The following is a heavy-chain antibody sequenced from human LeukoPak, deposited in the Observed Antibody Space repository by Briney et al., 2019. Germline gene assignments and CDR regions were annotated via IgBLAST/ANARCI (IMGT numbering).Heavy chain of an antibody. Sequence: SETLSLTCTVSGGSISSGGYYWSWIRQHPGKGLEWIGYIYYSGSTYYNPSLKSRVTISIDTSKNQFSLRLNSVTAADTAVYFCARGGEQWLPYFFDYWDQGTPVTVSS. V-gene: IGHV4-31*03. CDR2: IYYSGST. CDR1: GGSISSGGYY. J-gene: IGHJ4*02. D-gene: IGHD6-19*01. CDR3: ARGGEQWLPYFFDY.